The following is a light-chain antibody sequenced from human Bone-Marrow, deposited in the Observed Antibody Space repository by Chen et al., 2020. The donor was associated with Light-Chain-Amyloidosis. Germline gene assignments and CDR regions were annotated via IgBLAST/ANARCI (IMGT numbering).Light chain of an antibody. CDR3: QSADSGGTYEVI. CDR1: DLPTKY. V-gene: IGLV3-25*03. Sequence: SYELTQPPSVSVSPGQTARITCSGDDLPTKYAYWYQQKPGQAPVLVIHRDTERPSGISERLSGSSRGRTAKLPNSGVQAEDEDDYHCQSADSGGTYEVIVGGGSKLTVL. J-gene: IGLJ2*01. CDR2: RDT.